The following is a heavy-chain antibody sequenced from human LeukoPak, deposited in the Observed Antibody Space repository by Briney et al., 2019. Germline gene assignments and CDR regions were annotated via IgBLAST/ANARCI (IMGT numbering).Heavy chain of an antibody. V-gene: IGHV3-11*01. CDR3: ARLTGSSVDY. J-gene: IGHJ4*02. CDR2: ISESGAST. Sequence: GGSLRLSCVVSGLKFSDWYMTWSRQAPGKGLGWIAYISESGASTYHADSVKGRFTISRDNAENSVYRQMNSLRDEDTAVYYCARLTGSSVDYWGQGTLVTVSS. D-gene: IGHD6-6*01. CDR1: GLKFSDWY.